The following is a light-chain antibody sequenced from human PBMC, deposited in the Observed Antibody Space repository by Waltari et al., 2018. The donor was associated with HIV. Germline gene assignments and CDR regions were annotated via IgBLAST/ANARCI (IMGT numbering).Light chain of an antibody. Sequence: QSVLTQPPSASGTHGQSVTISCSGSGPNIGSHYVYWYQQVPGTAPKLLIFRDRQRPSGVPDRFSGSKSGTSASLAITGLQAEDEADYYCQSYDSGRRVFGGGTKLAVL. CDR3: QSYDSGRRV. CDR1: GPNIGSHY. CDR2: RDR. J-gene: IGLJ3*02. V-gene: IGLV1-47*01.